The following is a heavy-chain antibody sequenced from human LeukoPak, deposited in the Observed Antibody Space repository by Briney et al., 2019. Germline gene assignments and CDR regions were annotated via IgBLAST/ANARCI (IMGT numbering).Heavy chain of an antibody. CDR3: ARGPYYYGSGSYYFGWFDP. J-gene: IGHJ5*02. D-gene: IGHD3-10*01. CDR2: INAGNGNT. CDR1: GYTFTSYA. V-gene: IGHV1-3*01. Sequence: GASVKVSCKASGYTFTSYAMHWVRLAPGQRLEWMGWINAGNGNTKYSQKFQGRVTITRDTSASTAYMELSSLRSEDTAVYYCARGPYYYGSGSYYFGWFDPWGQGTLVTVSS.